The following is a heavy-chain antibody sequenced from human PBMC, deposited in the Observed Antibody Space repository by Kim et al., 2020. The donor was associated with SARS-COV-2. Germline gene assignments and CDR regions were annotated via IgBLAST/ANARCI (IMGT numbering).Heavy chain of an antibody. Sequence: GGSLRLSCAASGFTFSSYAISWVRQAPGKGLEWVSVVSGNGGRAYYADSVKGRFAISRDNSKKTLYLQMNSLRAEDTALYYCAKVESNKWSFLHYSGQRTLVTASP. J-gene: IGHJ4*02. CDR1: GFTFSSYA. V-gene: IGHV3-23*01. CDR3: AKVESNKWSFLHY. CDR2: VSGNGGRA. D-gene: IGHD2-15*01.